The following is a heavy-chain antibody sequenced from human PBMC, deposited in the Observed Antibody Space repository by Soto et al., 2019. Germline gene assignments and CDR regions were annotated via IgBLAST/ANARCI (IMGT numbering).Heavy chain of an antibody. J-gene: IGHJ4*02. CDR1: GFTFSSCA. V-gene: IGHV3-23*01. Sequence: EVQLLESGGDLVQPGGSMRLSCAASGFTFSSCAMSWVRQAPGKGLEWVSGDSGSGSTAYYADSVKGRFTISRDNSKNTLYLQRTSLRGEDTALYYCAKSVGGASLNRASDYWGQGTLVTVCS. D-gene: IGHD2-15*01. CDR3: AKSVGGASLNRASDY. CDR2: DSGSGSTA.